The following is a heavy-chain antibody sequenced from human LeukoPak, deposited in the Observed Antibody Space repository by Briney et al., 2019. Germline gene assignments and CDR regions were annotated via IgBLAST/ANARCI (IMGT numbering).Heavy chain of an antibody. V-gene: IGHV1-2*02. Sequence: GASVKVSCKASGYTFTGYYMHWVRQAPGQGLEWMGWINPNSGGTNYAQKFQGRVTMTRDTSISTAYMELTRLRSDDTAGYYCARGGLRVMVYRLYYMDVWGKGTTVTVSS. J-gene: IGHJ6*03. CDR1: GYTFTGYY. D-gene: IGHD2-8*01. CDR2: INPNSGGT. CDR3: ARGGLRVMVYRLYYMDV.